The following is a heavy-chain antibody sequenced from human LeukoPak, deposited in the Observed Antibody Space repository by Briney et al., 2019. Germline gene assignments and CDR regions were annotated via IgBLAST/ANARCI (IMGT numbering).Heavy chain of an antibody. CDR3: ARAPPLLWFGELSNYFDY. D-gene: IGHD3-10*01. J-gene: IGHJ4*02. Sequence: GGSLRLSCAASGFTFSSYWMSWVRQAPGKGLEWVANIKQDGSEKYYVDSVKGRFTISRDNAKNSLYLQMNSLRAEDTAVYYCARAPPLLWFGELSNYFDYWGQGTLVTVSS. CDR2: IKQDGSEK. CDR1: GFTFSSYW. V-gene: IGHV3-7*01.